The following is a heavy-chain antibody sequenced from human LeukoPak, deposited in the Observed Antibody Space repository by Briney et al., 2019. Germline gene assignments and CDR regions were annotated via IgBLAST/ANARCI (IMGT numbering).Heavy chain of an antibody. CDR2: ISAYNGNT. V-gene: IGHV1-18*01. J-gene: IGHJ3*02. Sequence: ASVKVSCKASGYTFTSYGISWVRQAPGQGLEWMGWISAYNGNTNYAQKLQGRVTMTTDTSTSTAYMELRSLRSDDTAVYYCARTTYYYDSSGYLRAFDIWGQGTMVTVS. D-gene: IGHD3-22*01. CDR1: GYTFTSYG. CDR3: ARTTYYYDSSGYLRAFDI.